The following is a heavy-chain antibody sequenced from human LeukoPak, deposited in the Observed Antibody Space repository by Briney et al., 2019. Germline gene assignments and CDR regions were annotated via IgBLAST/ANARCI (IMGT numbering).Heavy chain of an antibody. J-gene: IGHJ4*02. V-gene: IGHV3-11*01. Sequence: GGSLRLSCAASGFTFSDYYMSWIRQAPGKGLEWVSYISSSGSTIYYADSVKGRFTISRDNAKNSLYLQMNSLRAEDTAVYYCAREMLVAAIHFDYWGQGALVTVSS. D-gene: IGHD2-15*01. CDR1: GFTFSDYY. CDR3: AREMLVAAIHFDY. CDR2: ISSSGSTI.